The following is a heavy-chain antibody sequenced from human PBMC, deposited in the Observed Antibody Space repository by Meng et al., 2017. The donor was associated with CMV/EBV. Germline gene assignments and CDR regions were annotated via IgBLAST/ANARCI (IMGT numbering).Heavy chain of an antibody. V-gene: IGHV3-23*03. CDR2: IYSGGSST. Sequence: GESLKISCAASGFTFSSYAMSWVRQAPGKGLEWVSVIYSGGSSTYYADSVKGRFTISRDNSKNTLYLQMNSLSAEDTAVYYCARYGYGDYYYYGMDVWGQGTTVTVSS. CDR3: ARYGYGDYYYYGMDV. J-gene: IGHJ6*02. D-gene: IGHD4-17*01. CDR1: GFTFSSYA.